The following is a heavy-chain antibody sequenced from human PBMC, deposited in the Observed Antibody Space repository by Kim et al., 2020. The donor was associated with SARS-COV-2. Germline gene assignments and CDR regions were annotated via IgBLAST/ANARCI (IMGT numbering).Heavy chain of an antibody. Sequence: GGSLRLSCAASGFSFSSYKMNWVRQAPGKGLEWVSVISSNSVSIYYADSVKGRFTISRDNTKNSLYLQMNSLRVEDTAVYYCTTQLFSVAENYWGQGTLLTVSS. D-gene: IGHD6-19*01. CDR2: ISSNSVSI. J-gene: IGHJ4*02. V-gene: IGHV3-21*01. CDR3: TTQLFSVAENY. CDR1: GFSFSSYK.